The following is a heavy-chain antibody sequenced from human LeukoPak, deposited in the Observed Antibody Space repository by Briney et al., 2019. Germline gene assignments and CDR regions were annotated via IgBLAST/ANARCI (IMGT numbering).Heavy chain of an antibody. D-gene: IGHD2-2*01. V-gene: IGHV1-2*04. CDR3: ARANALHCSSTSCLFDY. CDR1: GYTFTDYY. J-gene: IGHJ4*02. Sequence: ASVKVSSKASGYTFTDYYMHWVRQAPGQGLEWMGWINPNSGGTYSAQKFQGWVTMTRDTSISTAYMELSRLTSDDTAVYHCARANALHCSSTSCLFDYWGQGTLATVSS. CDR2: INPNSGGT.